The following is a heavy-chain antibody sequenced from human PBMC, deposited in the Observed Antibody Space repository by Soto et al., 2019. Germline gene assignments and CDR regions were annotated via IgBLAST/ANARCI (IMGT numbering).Heavy chain of an antibody. CDR2: IYTSGST. Sequence: PSETLSLTCTVSGGSISSYYWSWIRQPAGKGLEWIGRIYTSGSTNYNPSLKSRVTMSVDTSKNQFSLKLSSVTAADTAVYYCARAGDRYSYGFHFDYWGQGTLVTVSS. V-gene: IGHV4-4*07. CDR1: GGSISSYY. D-gene: IGHD5-18*01. J-gene: IGHJ4*02. CDR3: ARAGDRYSYGFHFDY.